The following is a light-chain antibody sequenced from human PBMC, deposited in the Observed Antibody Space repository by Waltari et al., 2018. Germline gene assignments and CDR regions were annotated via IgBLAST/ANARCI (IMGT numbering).Light chain of an antibody. V-gene: IGKV4-1*01. CDR3: QQYYSTPLT. CDR2: WAS. Sequence: DIVMTQSPDSLAVSLGESATLNCKSSPSVLYSSNNKNYLAWYQQKPGQPPKLLIYWASTRESGVPDRFSGSGSGTDFTLTISSLQAEDVAVYYCQQYYSTPLTFGPGTKVDIK. J-gene: IGKJ3*01. CDR1: PSVLYSSNNKNY.